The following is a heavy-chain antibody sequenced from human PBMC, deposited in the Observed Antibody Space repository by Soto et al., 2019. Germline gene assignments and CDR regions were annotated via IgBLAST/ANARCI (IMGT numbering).Heavy chain of an antibody. Sequence: GASVKVSCKASGFTFTSSAVQWVRQAPGQGLEWMGWISVHNGKTNYAQNLQGRVTMTTDTSTNTAYMELRSLRSDDTAVYYCATYDYGRNSGYYFCMDVWGQGTTVTVSS. CDR1: GFTFTSSA. J-gene: IGHJ6*02. CDR3: ATYDYGRNSGYYFCMDV. D-gene: IGHD5-12*01. CDR2: ISVHNGKT. V-gene: IGHV1-18*01.